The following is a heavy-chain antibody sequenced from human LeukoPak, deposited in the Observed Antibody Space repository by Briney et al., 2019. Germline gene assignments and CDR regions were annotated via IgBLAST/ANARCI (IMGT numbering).Heavy chain of an antibody. CDR2: IYNSGSKT. CDR1: GISISTYS. CDR3: SKDVVPDSGWDLDY. J-gene: IGHJ4*02. Sequence: GGSRSLSCTASGISISTYSMTWGRMGPGKRLGRVSSIYNSGSKTFYAYSVKGLSTNSTDNSNNTLYLQMNSLTAEDTAIYYCSKDVVPDSGWDLDYWGQGTLVTVSS. V-gene: IGHV3-23*05. D-gene: IGHD6-19*01.